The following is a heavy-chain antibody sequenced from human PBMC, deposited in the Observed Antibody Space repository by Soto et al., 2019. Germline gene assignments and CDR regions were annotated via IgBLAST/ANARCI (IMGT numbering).Heavy chain of an antibody. CDR3: ARDDWPGSGGASGYYYYYYMDV. Sequence: QVPLVQSGAEVKKPGASVKVSCKASGYTFTSYAMHWVRQAPGQRLEWMGWINAGNGNTKYSQKFQGRVTITRDTSASTAYMELSSRRSEDTAVYYCARDDWPGSGGASGYYYYYYMDVWGKGTTVTVSS. V-gene: IGHV1-3*01. CDR1: GYTFTSYA. J-gene: IGHJ6*03. D-gene: IGHD3-9*01. CDR2: INAGNGNT.